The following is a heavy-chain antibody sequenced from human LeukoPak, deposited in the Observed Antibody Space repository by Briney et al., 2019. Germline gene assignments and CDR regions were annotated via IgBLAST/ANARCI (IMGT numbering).Heavy chain of an antibody. CDR3: ARFTIIFLGLGGYSYTEGEY. V-gene: IGHV1-69*13. Sequence: SVRVSCKASGGTFFNYSVNWVRQAPGQGLGWVSAVISVIGKTHYAQSLQGRVTISADESPSTGCVELYTLKDEDTAVCYSARFTIIFLGLGGYSYTEGEYWGGGTLVSVSS. CDR2: VISVIGKT. CDR1: GGTFFNYS. J-gene: IGHJ4*02. D-gene: IGHD5-18*01.